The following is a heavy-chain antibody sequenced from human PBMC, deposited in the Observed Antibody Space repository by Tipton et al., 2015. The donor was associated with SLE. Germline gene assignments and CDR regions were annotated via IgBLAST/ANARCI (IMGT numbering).Heavy chain of an antibody. V-gene: IGHV4-59*08. D-gene: IGHD6-19*01. CDR3: ARHDGQWDAFDT. J-gene: IGHJ3*02. CDR2: IYYSGNT. CDR1: GGSISSYY. Sequence: LRLSCTVSGGSISSYYWSWIRQPPGKGLEWIGYIYYSGNTNYNPSLKSRVTISVDTSKNQFSLKLSSVTAADTAVYYCARHDGQWDAFDTWGQGTMVTVSS.